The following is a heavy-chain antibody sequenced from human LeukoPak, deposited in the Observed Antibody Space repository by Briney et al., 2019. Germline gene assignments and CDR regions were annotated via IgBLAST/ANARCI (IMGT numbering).Heavy chain of an antibody. V-gene: IGHV3-21*01. Sequence: GGSLRLSCAASGFTFSSYSMSWVRQAPGKGLEWVSSISSSSSYIYYADSVKGRFTISRDNAKNSLYLQMNSLRAEDTAVYYCARAPMIVVVITNPLDYWGQGTLVTVSS. J-gene: IGHJ4*02. D-gene: IGHD3-22*01. CDR2: ISSSSSYI. CDR3: ARAPMIVVVITNPLDY. CDR1: GFTFSSYS.